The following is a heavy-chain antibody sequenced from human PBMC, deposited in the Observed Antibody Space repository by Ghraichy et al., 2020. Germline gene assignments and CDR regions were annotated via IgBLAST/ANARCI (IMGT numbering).Heavy chain of an antibody. D-gene: IGHD2-15*01. CDR3: SRDHCIGGNCYSTYYGVDL. CDR2: IYYSGNT. J-gene: IGHJ6*02. V-gene: IGHV4-61*01. Sequence: SETLSLTCTVSGDSVSSASYYWSWIRQPPGKGLEWIGNIYYSGNTNYNPSLKSRVSISIDTSTNQFSLKLSSVTAADTAVYYWSRDHCIGGNCYSTYYGVDLWGQGTTVTV. CDR1: GDSVSSASYY.